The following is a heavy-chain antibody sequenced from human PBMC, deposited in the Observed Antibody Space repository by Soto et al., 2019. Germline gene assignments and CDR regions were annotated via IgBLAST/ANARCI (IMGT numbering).Heavy chain of an antibody. V-gene: IGHV1-18*01. J-gene: IGHJ5*02. CDR1: GYTLLNFG. Sequence: ASVKVSCKASGYTLLNFGLSWVRQAPGQGLEWMGWISAYNGNTNYAQKLQGRVTMTTDTSTSTAYMELRSLRSDDTAVYYCARALPNSLNWNYLLPLIWFDTWGQGTLVTVSS. CDR3: ARALPNSLNWNYLLPLIWFDT. D-gene: IGHD1-7*01. CDR2: ISAYNGNT.